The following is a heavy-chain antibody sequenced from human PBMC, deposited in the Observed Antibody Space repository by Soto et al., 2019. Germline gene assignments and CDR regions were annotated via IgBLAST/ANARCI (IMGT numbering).Heavy chain of an antibody. D-gene: IGHD2-2*01. V-gene: IGHV3-15*07. CDR3: TTASPRHQLPYYFDY. CDR1: GFTFSNAW. CDR2: IKSKTDGGTT. Sequence: GGSLRLSCAASGFTFSNAWMNWVRQAPGKGLEWVGRIKSKTDGGTTDYAAPVKGRFTISRDDSKNTLYLQMNSLKTEDTAVYYCTTASPRHQLPYYFDYWGQGTLVTVSS. J-gene: IGHJ4*02.